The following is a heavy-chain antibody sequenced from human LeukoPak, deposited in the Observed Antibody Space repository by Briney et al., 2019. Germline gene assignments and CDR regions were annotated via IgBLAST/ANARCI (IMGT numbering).Heavy chain of an antibody. D-gene: IGHD2-2*01. Sequence: ASVKVSCKVSGYTLTELSMHWVRQAPGKGLEWMGGFDPEDGETIYAQKFQGRVTMTEDTSTDTAYMELSSLRSEDTAVYYCARASQGYCSSTSCYGGLAEYFQHWGQGTLVTVSS. CDR3: ARASQGYCSSTSCYGGLAEYFQH. CDR2: FDPEDGET. V-gene: IGHV1-24*01. J-gene: IGHJ1*01. CDR1: GYTLTELS.